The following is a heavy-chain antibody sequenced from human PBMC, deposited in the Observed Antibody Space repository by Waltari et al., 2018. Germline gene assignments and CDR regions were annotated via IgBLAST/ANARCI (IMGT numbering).Heavy chain of an antibody. CDR3: ARNSYTGYEDS. V-gene: IGHV1-18*01. Sequence: QVQLVQCGAEVKKPGASVKVSCKASGYTITKYDLSWVRQAPGQGLEWMGWISGYNGNTYNAQKFQGRITWTADTSTTTAYMELRSLRSDDTAVYYCARNSYTGYEDSWGQGTLVTVSS. J-gene: IGHJ4*02. CDR1: GYTITKYD. CDR2: ISGYNGNT. D-gene: IGHD5-12*01.